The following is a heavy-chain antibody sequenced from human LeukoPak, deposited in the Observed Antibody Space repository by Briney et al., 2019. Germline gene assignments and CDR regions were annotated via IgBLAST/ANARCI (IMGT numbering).Heavy chain of an antibody. CDR1: RFTFSSYD. CDR2: ISGSGVST. V-gene: IGHV3-23*01. J-gene: IGHJ3*02. D-gene: IGHD1-1*01. CDR3: AKVVDRTGTTYAFDI. Sequence: PGGSLRLSCAASRFTFSSYDMSWVRQAPGKGLEWVSAISGSGVSTYYADSVKGRFTISGDNSKNTLYLQMNSLRAEDTAVYYCAKVVDRTGTTYAFDIWGQGTMVTVSS.